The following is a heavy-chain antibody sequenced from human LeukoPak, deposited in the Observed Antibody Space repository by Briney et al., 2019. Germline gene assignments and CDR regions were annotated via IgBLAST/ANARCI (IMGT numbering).Heavy chain of an antibody. CDR3: ARRPRWGGFDY. CDR1: GGSFSSYY. V-gene: IGHV4-59*01. Sequence: TSETLPLTCAVYGGSFSSYYWSWIRQPPGKGLEWIGYIYYSGSTNYNPSLKSRVTISVDTSKNQFSLKLSSVTAADTAVYYCARRPRWGGFDYWGQGTLVTVSS. CDR2: IYYSGST. J-gene: IGHJ4*02. D-gene: IGHD3-16*01.